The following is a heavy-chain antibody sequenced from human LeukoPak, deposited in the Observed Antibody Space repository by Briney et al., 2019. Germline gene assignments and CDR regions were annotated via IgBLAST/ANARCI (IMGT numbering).Heavy chain of an antibody. CDR2: INHSGST. CDR3: ARGPESGYSYGSYYFDY. Sequence: SETLSLTCAVYGGSFSGYYWSWIRQPPGKGLEWIGEINHSGSTNYNPSLKSRVTISADTSKNQFSLKLSSVTAADTAVYYCARGPESGYSYGSYYFDYWGQGTLVTVSS. J-gene: IGHJ4*02. V-gene: IGHV4-34*01. D-gene: IGHD5-18*01. CDR1: GGSFSGYY.